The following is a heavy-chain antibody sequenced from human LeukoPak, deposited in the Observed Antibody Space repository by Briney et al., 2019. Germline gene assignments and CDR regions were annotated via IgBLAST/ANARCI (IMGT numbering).Heavy chain of an antibody. V-gene: IGHV3-53*01. Sequence: GSLRLSCAASGVTVSNNCMTWIRQPPGKGLEWVSVYSGGSTYYADSVKGRFTISRDNSKNTVYLQMNSLRAEDTAVYYCARDRAFTPLGYWGQGTLVTVSS. CDR1: GVTVSNNC. J-gene: IGHJ4*02. D-gene: IGHD3-16*01. CDR2: YSGGST. CDR3: ARDRAFTPLGY.